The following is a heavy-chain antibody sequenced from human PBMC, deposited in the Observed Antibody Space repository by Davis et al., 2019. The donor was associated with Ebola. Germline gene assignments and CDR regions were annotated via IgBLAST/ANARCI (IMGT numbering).Heavy chain of an antibody. CDR1: GYTFTSYA. CDR3: ARGIVYSYGSNYYGMDV. J-gene: IGHJ6*02. V-gene: IGHV1-2*04. CDR2: INPNSGGT. D-gene: IGHD5-18*01. Sequence: AASVKVSCKASGYTFTSYAMHWVRQAPGQRLEWMGWINPNSGGTNYAPKFQGWVTMTRDTSISTAYMELSRLRSDDTAVYYCARGIVYSYGSNYYGMDVWGQGTTVTVSS.